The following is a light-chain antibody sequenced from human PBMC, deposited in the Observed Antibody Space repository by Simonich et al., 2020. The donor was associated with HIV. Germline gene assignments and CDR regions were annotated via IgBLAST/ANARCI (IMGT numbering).Light chain of an antibody. Sequence: DLQMTQSPSSLSASVGDRITITCRASQSISSWFAWYQQKPGKAPKLLIHAASSLQSGVPSRFSGGGSGTEFTLTISSLQPEDSATYFCQQSYSTAPYTFGLGTNIEIK. CDR3: QQSYSTAPYT. CDR1: QSISSW. V-gene: IGKV1-39*01. CDR2: AAS. J-gene: IGKJ2*01.